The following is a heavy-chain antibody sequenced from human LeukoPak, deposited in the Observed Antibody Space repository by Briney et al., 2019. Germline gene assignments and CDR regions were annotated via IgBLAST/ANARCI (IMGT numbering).Heavy chain of an antibody. V-gene: IGHV3-66*04. Sequence: GGSVGLFCAASGFTFDDYGMSWVSQAPGKGLEWVSLIYSVSNTYYADSVKGRFTISRDNSKNTLYLQMNSLRAEDTAVYYCARQRGRTHFDYWG. J-gene: IGHJ4*01. CDR3: ARQRGRTHFDY. CDR1: GFTFDDYG. CDR2: IYSVSNT.